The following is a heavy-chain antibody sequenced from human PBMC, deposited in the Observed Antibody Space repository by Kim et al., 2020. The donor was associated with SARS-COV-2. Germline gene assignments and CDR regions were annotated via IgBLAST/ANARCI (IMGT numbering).Heavy chain of an antibody. V-gene: IGHV4-34*01. J-gene: IGHJ6*02. CDR3: ARANIVVVPAALGLGYYYYYGMDV. CDR2: INHSGST. D-gene: IGHD2-2*01. Sequence: SETLSLTCAVYGGSFSGYYWSWIRQPPGKGLEWIGEINHSGSTNYNPSLKSRVTISVDTSKNQFSLKLSSVTAADTAVYYCARANIVVVPAALGLGYYYYYGMDVWGQGTTVTVSS. CDR1: GGSFSGYY.